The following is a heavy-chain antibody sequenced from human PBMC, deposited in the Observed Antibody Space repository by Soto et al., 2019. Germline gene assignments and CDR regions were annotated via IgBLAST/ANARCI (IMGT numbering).Heavy chain of an antibody. V-gene: IGHV4-34*01. CDR2: INHSGST. CDR3: ARGGGYCSGGSCYGPRGWFDP. D-gene: IGHD2-15*01. CDR1: GGSFSGYY. J-gene: IGHJ5*02. Sequence: SGTLSLTCAVYGGSFSGYYWSGIRQPPGKGLEWIGEINHSGSTNYNPSHKSRVTISVDTSKNQFSLKLSSVTAADTAVYYCARGGGYCSGGSCYGPRGWFDPWGQGTLVTVSS.